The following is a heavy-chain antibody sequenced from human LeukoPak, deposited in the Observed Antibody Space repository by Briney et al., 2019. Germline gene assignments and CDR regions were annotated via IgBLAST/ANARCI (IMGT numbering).Heavy chain of an antibody. V-gene: IGHV4-34*01. Sequence: SETLSLTCAVYGGSFSGYYWSWIRQPPGKGLEWIGEINHSGSTNYNPSLKSRVTISVDKSKNQFSLKLSSVTAADTAVYYCAREGYDILTGYYKAFDYWGQGTLVTVSS. CDR1: GGSFSGYY. CDR2: INHSGST. CDR3: AREGYDILTGYYKAFDY. D-gene: IGHD3-9*01. J-gene: IGHJ4*02.